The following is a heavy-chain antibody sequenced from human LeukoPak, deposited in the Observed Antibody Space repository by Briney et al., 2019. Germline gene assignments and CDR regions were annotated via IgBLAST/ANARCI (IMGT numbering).Heavy chain of an antibody. CDR3: AGGGPPGYYYDYYMDV. Sequence: SETLSLTCTVSGGSISSYYWSWIRQTPGKGLEWIGYIYYSGSTNFNPSLKSRVTISVDTYKIQFSLKMSSVTAADTAVYFCAGGGPPGYYYDYYMDVWGKGTTVTISS. CDR2: IYYSGST. J-gene: IGHJ6*03. V-gene: IGHV4-59*01. CDR1: GGSISSYY.